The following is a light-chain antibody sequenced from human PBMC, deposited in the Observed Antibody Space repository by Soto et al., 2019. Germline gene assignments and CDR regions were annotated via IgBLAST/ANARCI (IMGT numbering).Light chain of an antibody. CDR3: HQYGSPPRT. Sequence: EIVLTQSPGTLSLSPGERATLSCRASQSVSSNNLAWYQQKPGQAPRLLIYGASTRATGIPDRFSGSVSGTDFTLTISRLEPEDFAVYYCHQYGSPPRTFVQGTKVEI. V-gene: IGKV3-20*01. J-gene: IGKJ1*01. CDR1: QSVSSNN. CDR2: GAS.